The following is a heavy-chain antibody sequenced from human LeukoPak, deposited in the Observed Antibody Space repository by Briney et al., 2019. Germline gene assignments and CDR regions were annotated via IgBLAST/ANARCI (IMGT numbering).Heavy chain of an antibody. CDR1: GYTFTSYG. Sequence: GASVKVSCKASGYTFTSYGISWVRRAPGQGLEWMGWISAYNGNTNYAQKLQGRVTMTTDTSTSTAYMELRSLRSDDTAVYYCARVWELLENLGWFDPWGQGTLVTVSS. J-gene: IGHJ5*02. V-gene: IGHV1-18*01. CDR2: ISAYNGNT. CDR3: ARVWELLENLGWFDP. D-gene: IGHD1-26*01.